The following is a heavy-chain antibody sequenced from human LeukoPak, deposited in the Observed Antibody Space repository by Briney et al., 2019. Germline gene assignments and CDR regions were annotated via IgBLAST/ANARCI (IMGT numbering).Heavy chain of an antibody. CDR2: INHSGST. D-gene: IGHD3-22*01. J-gene: IGHJ4*02. CDR3: ARGYDSSGYCFDY. V-gene: IGHV4-34*01. CDR1: GGSFSGYY. Sequence: SEPLSLTCAVYGGSFSGYYWSWIRQPPGKGLEWIGEINHSGSTNYNPSLKSRVTISVDTSKNQFSLKLSSVTAADTAVYYCARGYDSSGYCFDYWGQGTLVTVSS.